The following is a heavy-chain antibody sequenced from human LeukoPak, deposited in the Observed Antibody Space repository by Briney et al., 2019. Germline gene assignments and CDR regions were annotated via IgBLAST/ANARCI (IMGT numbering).Heavy chain of an antibody. J-gene: IGHJ5*02. CDR1: GYTFTSYG. CDR2: ISAYNGNT. D-gene: IGHD2-8*01. CDR3: AREGPEVGYCANGVCPGGGRWFDP. V-gene: IGHV1-18*01. Sequence: ASVKVSCKASGYTFTSYGISWVRQAPGQGLEWMGWISAYNGNTNYAQKLQGRVTMTTDTSTSTACMELRSLRSDDTAVYYCAREGPEVGYCANGVCPGGGRWFDPWGQGTLVTVSS.